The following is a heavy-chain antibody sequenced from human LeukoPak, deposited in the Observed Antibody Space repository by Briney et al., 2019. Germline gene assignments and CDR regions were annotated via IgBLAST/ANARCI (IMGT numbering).Heavy chain of an antibody. Sequence: PGRSLRLSCAASGFTFSSYGMHWVRQAPGKGLEWVAVISYDGSNKYYADSVKGRFTISRDNSKNTLYLQMNSLRAEDTAVYYCAKGGVTGYYYGAFDYWGQGTLVTVSS. CDR1: GFTFSSYG. CDR2: ISYDGSNK. V-gene: IGHV3-30*18. D-gene: IGHD3-9*01. CDR3: AKGGVTGYYYGAFDY. J-gene: IGHJ4*02.